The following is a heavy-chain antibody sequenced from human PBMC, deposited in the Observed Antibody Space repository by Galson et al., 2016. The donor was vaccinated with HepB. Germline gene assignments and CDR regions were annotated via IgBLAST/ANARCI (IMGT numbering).Heavy chain of an antibody. CDR2: IYYDGSIK. CDR3: ARGALPVVVVPVQFDC. CDR1: GFTFSSYG. Sequence: SLRLSCAASGFTFSSYGMHWVRQAPGRGLEWVALIYYDGSIKYYADSVKGRFTISRDNSKNTVSLQMNSLRAEDTAVYYCARGALPVVVVPVQFDCWGQGTLVTVSS. J-gene: IGHJ4*02. V-gene: IGHV3-33*01. D-gene: IGHD2-15*01.